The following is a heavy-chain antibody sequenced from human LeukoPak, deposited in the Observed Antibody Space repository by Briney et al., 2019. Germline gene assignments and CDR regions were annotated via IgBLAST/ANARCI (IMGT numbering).Heavy chain of an antibody. D-gene: IGHD2-15*01. CDR1: GFTFDDYA. V-gene: IGHV3-23*01. Sequence: HPGGSLRLSCAASGFTFDDYAMHWVRQAPGKGLEWVSAISGSGGSTYYADSVKGRFTISRDNSKNTLYLQMNSLRAEDTAVYYRAKRYSMGGMDVWGQGTTVTVSS. CDR3: AKRYSMGGMDV. J-gene: IGHJ6*02. CDR2: ISGSGGST.